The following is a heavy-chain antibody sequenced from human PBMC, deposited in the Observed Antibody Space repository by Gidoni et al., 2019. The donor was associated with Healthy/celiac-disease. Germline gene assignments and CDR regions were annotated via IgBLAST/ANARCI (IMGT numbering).Heavy chain of an antibody. CDR2: MPSGGSM. CDR1: GSHFGIYT. D-gene: IGHD3-10*01. CDR3: AREGVKKMGGIPAFDF. J-gene: IGHJ3*01. Sequence: VPLSESGGGLVTPGGSLRRYCDDSGSHFGIYTMNWVRQAPGKGREWVSSMPSGGSMYCAYSVRGRFTISRANAKNSLSLQMNSLRAEDTAVYYCAREGVKKMGGIPAFDFWGQGTMVTV. V-gene: IGHV3-21*01.